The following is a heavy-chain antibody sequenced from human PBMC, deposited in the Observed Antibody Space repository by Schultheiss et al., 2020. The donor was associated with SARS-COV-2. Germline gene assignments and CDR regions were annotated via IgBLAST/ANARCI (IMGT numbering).Heavy chain of an antibody. J-gene: IGHJ6*02. CDR1: GGSISSSSYY. CDR2: IYYSGST. Sequence: SETLSLTCTVSGGSISSSSYYWGWIRQPPGKGLEWIGSIYYSGSTYYNPSLKSRVTISVDTSKNQFSLKLSSVTAADTAVYYCATSGGAGYYYYGMDVWGQGTTVTVSS. CDR3: ATSGGAGYYYYGMDV. V-gene: IGHV4-39*07. D-gene: IGHD3-10*01.